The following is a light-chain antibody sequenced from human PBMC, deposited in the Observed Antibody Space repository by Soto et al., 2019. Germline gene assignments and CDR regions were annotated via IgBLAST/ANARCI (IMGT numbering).Light chain of an antibody. CDR1: QSVSSY. CDR2: DAS. CDR3: QQRSNWLRT. Sequence: EIVLTQSPATLSLSPGERATLSCRASQSVSSYLAWYQQKPGQAPRLLIYDASNRATGIPARFSGSGSGTDFTLTISILEPEDFAVYYCQQRSNWLRTFGPGTKVDIK. J-gene: IGKJ3*01. V-gene: IGKV3-11*01.